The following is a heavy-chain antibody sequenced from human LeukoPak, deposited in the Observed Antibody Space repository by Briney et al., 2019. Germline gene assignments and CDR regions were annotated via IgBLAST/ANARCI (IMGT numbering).Heavy chain of an antibody. V-gene: IGHV3-7*01. J-gene: IGHJ4*02. Sequence: QAGGSLRLSCAASGLTFSSYWMSWVRQAPGKGLEWVANIKQDGSEKYYVDSVKGRFTISRDNAKNSLYLQMNSLRAEDTAVYYCARGRFLEWLYDYWGQGTLVTVSS. CDR2: IKQDGSEK. CDR1: GLTFSSYW. D-gene: IGHD3-3*01. CDR3: ARGRFLEWLYDY.